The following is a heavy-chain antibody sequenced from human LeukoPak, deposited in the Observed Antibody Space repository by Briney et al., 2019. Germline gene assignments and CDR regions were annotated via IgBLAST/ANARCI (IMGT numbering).Heavy chain of an antibody. CDR2: ISAYNVNT. CDR1: GYTFTSYG. Sequence: GASVKVSCKASGYTFTSYGISWVRQAPGQGLEWRGWISAYNVNTNYAQKLQGRVTMTTDTSTSTAYMELRSLRSDDTAVYYCARDPQIAPDCGGDCYPGDWGQGTLVTVSS. D-gene: IGHD2-21*02. J-gene: IGHJ4*02. CDR3: ARDPQIAPDCGGDCYPGD. V-gene: IGHV1-18*01.